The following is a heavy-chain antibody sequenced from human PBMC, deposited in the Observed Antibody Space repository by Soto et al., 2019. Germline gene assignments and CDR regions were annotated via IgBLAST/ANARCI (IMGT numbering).Heavy chain of an antibody. Sequence: GGSLRLSCAASGFTFSNAWMSWVRQAPGKGLEWVGRIKSKTDGGTTDYAAPVKGRFTISRDDSKNTLYLQMNSLKTEDTAVYYCTTDRAYYDYVWGSPAYFDYWGQGTLVTVSS. CDR2: IKSKTDGGTT. D-gene: IGHD3-16*01. CDR1: GFTFSNAW. V-gene: IGHV3-15*01. CDR3: TTDRAYYDYVWGSPAYFDY. J-gene: IGHJ4*02.